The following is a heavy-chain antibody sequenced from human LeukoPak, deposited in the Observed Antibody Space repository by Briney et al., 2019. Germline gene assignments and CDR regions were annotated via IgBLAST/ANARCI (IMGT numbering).Heavy chain of an antibody. CDR1: GGTFCSYA. J-gene: IGHJ4*02. V-gene: IGHV1-69*06. Sequence: ASVKVSCKASGGTFCSYATSWVRQAPGQGLEWMGRIIPIFGTANYAQKFQGRVTITADKSTSTAYMELSSLRSEDTAVYYCARVRYDSTPDPSNWGQGTLVTVSS. CDR3: ARVRYDSTPDPSN. D-gene: IGHD3-22*01. CDR2: IIPIFGTA.